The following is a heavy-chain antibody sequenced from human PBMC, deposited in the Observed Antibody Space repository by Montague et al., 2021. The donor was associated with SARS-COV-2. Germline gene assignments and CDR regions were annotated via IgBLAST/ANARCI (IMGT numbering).Heavy chain of an antibody. D-gene: IGHD3-10*01. CDR2: IFYSGSS. V-gene: IGHV4-59*08. CDR3: VRFQEGKFGSITYSPFWYFDL. J-gene: IGHJ2*01. Sequence: SETLSLTCTVSGGSISSYNWSWIRQPQGKGLEYIGYIFYSGSSTYNPSLKSRVTMSVDTSKNQFSLKLTSVTAADTAVYYCVRFQEGKFGSITYSPFWYFDLWGRGTLVTVSS. CDR1: GGSISSYN.